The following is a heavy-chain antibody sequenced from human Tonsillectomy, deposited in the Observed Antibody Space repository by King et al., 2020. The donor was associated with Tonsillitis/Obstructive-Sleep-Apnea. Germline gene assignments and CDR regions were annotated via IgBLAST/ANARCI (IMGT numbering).Heavy chain of an antibody. V-gene: IGHV3-9*01. CDR1: GFTFDDYA. Sequence: VQLVESGGGLVQPGRSLRLSCAASGFTFDDYAMHWVRQAPGKGLEWVSGISWNSGSIHYADSVKGRFTISRDNAKNSLYLQMDSLRAEDTALYYCAKAPSSSPYYDYYMDVWGKGTTVTVSS. CDR2: ISWNSGSI. CDR3: AKAPSSSPYYDYYMDV. J-gene: IGHJ6*03. D-gene: IGHD6-6*01.